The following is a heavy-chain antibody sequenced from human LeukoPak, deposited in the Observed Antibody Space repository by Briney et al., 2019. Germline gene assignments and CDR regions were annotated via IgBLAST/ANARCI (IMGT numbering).Heavy chain of an antibody. CDR2: ISSSSSYI. Sequence: GGSLRLSCAASGFTFSSYSMNWVRQAPGKGLEWVSSISSSSSYIYYAVSVKGRFTISRDNAKNSLYLQMNSLRAEDTALYYCARGGGYCSSTSCYGFDYWGQGTLVTVSS. CDR3: ARGGGYCSSTSCYGFDY. CDR1: GFTFSSYS. D-gene: IGHD2-2*01. V-gene: IGHV3-21*04. J-gene: IGHJ4*02.